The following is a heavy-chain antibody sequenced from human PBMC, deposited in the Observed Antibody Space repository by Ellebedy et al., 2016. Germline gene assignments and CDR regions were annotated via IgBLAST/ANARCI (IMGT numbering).Heavy chain of an antibody. CDR1: GYTFTNYY. V-gene: IGHV1-18*04. CDR3: ARALYLGLFDP. J-gene: IGHJ5*02. D-gene: IGHD2-2*01. CDR2: ISAYNGNT. Sequence: ASVKVSCKASGYTFTNYYMYWVRQAPGQGLEWMGWISAYNGNTNYAQKLQGRVTMTTDTSTSTAYMELRSLRSDDTAVYYCARALYLGLFDPWGQGTLVTVSS.